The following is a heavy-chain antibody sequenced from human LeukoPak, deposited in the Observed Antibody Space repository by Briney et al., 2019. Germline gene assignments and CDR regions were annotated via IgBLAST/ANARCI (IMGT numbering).Heavy chain of an antibody. Sequence: PGGSLRLSCVASGFTFNNNSMNWVRQAPGKGLEWVSSISSSSSHIYYADSVKGRFTISRDNAKNSLFLQMNSLRAEDTAVYYCARHRGMVYDDGTGSAGDYWGQGTLVTVSS. CDR1: GFTFNNNS. CDR2: ISSSSSHI. D-gene: IGHD3-22*01. J-gene: IGHJ4*02. CDR3: ARHRGMVYDDGTGSAGDY. V-gene: IGHV3-21*01.